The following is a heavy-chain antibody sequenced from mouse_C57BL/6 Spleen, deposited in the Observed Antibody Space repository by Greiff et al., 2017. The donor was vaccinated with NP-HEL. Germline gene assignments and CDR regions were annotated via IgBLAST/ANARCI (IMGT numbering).Heavy chain of an antibody. CDR3: TRGPDSNYVYWYFDV. Sequence: EVRLVESGEGLVKPGGSLKLSCAASGFTFSSYAMSWVRQTPEKRLEWVAYISSGGDYTYYADTVKGRFTISRDNARNTLYLHMSSLKSEDKAMYYCTRGPDSNYVYWYFDVWGTGTTVTVSS. D-gene: IGHD2-5*01. CDR1: GFTFSSYA. CDR2: ISSGGDYT. V-gene: IGHV5-9-1*02. J-gene: IGHJ1*03.